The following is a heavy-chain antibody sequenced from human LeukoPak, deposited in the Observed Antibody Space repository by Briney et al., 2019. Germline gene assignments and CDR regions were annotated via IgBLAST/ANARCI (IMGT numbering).Heavy chain of an antibody. V-gene: IGHV1-8*01. CDR3: ARDQEGDDILTGYPHMFDY. J-gene: IGHJ4*02. Sequence: ASVKVSCQASAYTFTSFDINWVRQATGQGLEWMGWINPNSGNTGYAQRFQGRLTMTRNTSISTAYMELTSLTSEDTAVYFCARDQEGDDILTGYPHMFDYWGQGTLVTVSS. CDR1: AYTFTSFD. CDR2: INPNSGNT. D-gene: IGHD3-9*01.